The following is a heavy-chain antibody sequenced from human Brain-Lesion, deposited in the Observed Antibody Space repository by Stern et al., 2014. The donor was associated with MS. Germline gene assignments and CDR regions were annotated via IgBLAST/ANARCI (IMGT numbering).Heavy chain of an antibody. J-gene: IGHJ5*02. CDR3: AGEEDIRYCSGGSCTGNWFDP. V-gene: IGHV4-39*01. Sequence: QVQLQESGPGLVKPSETLSLTCTVAGGSVSSTSYAWAWIRQPPGKGLEWIGTIYYSGNTYYSPSLKSRLPISRDPSKNQFSLQRRSVTAADTAVYYCAGEEDIRYCSGGSCTGNWFDPWGQGTLVTVSS. D-gene: IGHD2-15*01. CDR1: GGSVSSTSYA. CDR2: IYYSGNT.